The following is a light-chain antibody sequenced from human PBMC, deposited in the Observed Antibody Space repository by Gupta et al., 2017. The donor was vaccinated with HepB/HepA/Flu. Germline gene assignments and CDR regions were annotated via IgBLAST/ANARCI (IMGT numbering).Light chain of an antibody. CDR1: QSVNRN. CDR3: QQYNDWPPWT. J-gene: IGKJ1*01. Sequence: EVVMTQSPATLSVSPGERATLSCRASQSVNRNLAWYQQKAGQAPRLLLFDVSIRASGTPARFSGSGYGTEFTLTISSRQAEDCALYYCQQYNDWPPWTFGQGTKVEIK. V-gene: IGKV3-15*01. CDR2: DVS.